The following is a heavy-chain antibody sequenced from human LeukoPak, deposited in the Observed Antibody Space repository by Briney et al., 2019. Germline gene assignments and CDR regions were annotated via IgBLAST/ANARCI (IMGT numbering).Heavy chain of an antibody. CDR3: ARDYFRFLEWLSGYMDI. CDR2: ISSNGGST. D-gene: IGHD3-3*01. CDR1: GFTFSSYA. V-gene: IGHV3-64*01. Sequence: PGGSLRLSCAASGFTFSSYAMHWVRQAPGKGLEYVSAISSNGGSTYYANSVKGRFTISRDNSKNTLYLQMGSLRAEDMAVYYCARDYFRFLEWLSGYMDIWGKGTTVTVSS. J-gene: IGHJ6*03.